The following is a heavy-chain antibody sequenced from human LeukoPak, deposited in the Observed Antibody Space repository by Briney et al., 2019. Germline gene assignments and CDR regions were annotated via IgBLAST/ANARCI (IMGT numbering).Heavy chain of an antibody. J-gene: IGHJ4*02. CDR2: IKQDGSAK. Sequence: PGGSLRLSCAASGFTFSIYWMSWVRQAPAKGLEWVANIKQDGSAKYYVDSVKGRFTISRDNAKNSLYLQMNSLRAEDTAVYYCARDWEVPADTVDYWGQGTLVTVSS. D-gene: IGHD2-2*01. CDR1: GFTFSIYW. CDR3: ARDWEVPADTVDY. V-gene: IGHV3-7*01.